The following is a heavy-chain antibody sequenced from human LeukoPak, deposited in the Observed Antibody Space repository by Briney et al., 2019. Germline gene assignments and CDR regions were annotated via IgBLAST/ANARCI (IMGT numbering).Heavy chain of an antibody. Sequence: GSLRLSCAASGFTFSSYAMSWVRQAPGKGLEWVSTISGSGGSTYYADSVKGRFTISRDNSKNTLYLQMNSLRAEDTAVYYCAKDAERWLQYNWFDPWGQGTLVTVSS. D-gene: IGHD5-24*01. CDR1: GFTFSSYA. CDR3: AKDAERWLQYNWFDP. J-gene: IGHJ5*02. CDR2: ISGSGGST. V-gene: IGHV3-23*01.